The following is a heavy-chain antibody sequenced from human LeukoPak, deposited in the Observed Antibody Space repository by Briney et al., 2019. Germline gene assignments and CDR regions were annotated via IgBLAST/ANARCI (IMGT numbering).Heavy chain of an antibody. CDR3: ARHVRSNYYDTSGSLDY. Sequence: SETLSLTCAVSGYSISSSSDYWGWIRQPPGKGLEWIGSIYYSGSTFYKPSLKSRVTISVDTPTNQFSLKLNSVTAADTAVYYCARHVRSNYYDTSGSLDYWGQGALVTVSS. J-gene: IGHJ4*02. D-gene: IGHD3-22*01. V-gene: IGHV4-39*01. CDR1: GYSISSSSDY. CDR2: IYYSGST.